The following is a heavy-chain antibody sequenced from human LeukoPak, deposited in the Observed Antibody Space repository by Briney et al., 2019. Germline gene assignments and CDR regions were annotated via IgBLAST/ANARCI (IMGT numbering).Heavy chain of an antibody. J-gene: IGHJ4*02. Sequence: GGSLRLSCAASGFTFSSYWMSWVRQAPEKGLEWVANIKQDGSEKYYVDSVKGRFTISRDNAKNSLYLQMNSLRADDTAVYYCARDYGGSSPFDYWGQGTLVAVSS. CDR3: ARDYGGSSPFDY. V-gene: IGHV3-7*01. D-gene: IGHD4-23*01. CDR1: GFTFSSYW. CDR2: IKQDGSEK.